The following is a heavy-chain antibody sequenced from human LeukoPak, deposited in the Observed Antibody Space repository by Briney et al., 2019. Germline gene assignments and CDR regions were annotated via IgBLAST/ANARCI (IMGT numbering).Heavy chain of an antibody. CDR1: GFTFSRHTTHA. D-gene: IGHD6-19*01. V-gene: IGHV3-23*01. CDR3: ARVASISVAGLRNWHFDL. CDR2: SRISDDST. Sequence: GGSLRLSCVASGFTFSRHTTHAMSWVRQAPGKGLEWVSSSRISDDSTFYADSVKGRFTISRDSSMNTVYLQMNSLRAEDTAIYYCARVASISVAGLRNWHFDLWGRGSLVTVSS. J-gene: IGHJ2*01.